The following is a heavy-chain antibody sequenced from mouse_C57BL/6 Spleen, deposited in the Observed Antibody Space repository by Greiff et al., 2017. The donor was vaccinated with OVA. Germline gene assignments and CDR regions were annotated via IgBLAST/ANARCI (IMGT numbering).Heavy chain of an antibody. D-gene: IGHD4-1*01. V-gene: IGHV1-55*01. Sequence: QVQLQQPGAELVKPGASVKMSCKASGYTFTSYWITWVKQRPGQGLEWIGDIYPGSGSTNYNEKFKSKATLTVETSSSTAYMQLSSLTSEDSAVYYCARLTGTGTLDVWGTGTTVTVSS. CDR2: IYPGSGST. CDR3: ARLTGTGTLDV. CDR1: GYTFTSYW. J-gene: IGHJ1*03.